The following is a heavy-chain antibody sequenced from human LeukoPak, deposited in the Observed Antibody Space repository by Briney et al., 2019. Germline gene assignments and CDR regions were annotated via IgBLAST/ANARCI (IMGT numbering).Heavy chain of an antibody. CDR3: ARMIGVAIIQAFDI. J-gene: IGHJ3*02. CDR2: ISSSSSTI. CDR1: GFTFSSYS. V-gene: IGHV3-48*01. D-gene: IGHD3-3*01. Sequence: GGSLRLSCAASGFTFSSYSMNWVRQAPGKGLEWVSYISSSSSTIYYADSVKGRFTISRDNAKNSLYLQMNSLRAEDTAVYYCARMIGVAIIQAFDIWGQGTMVTVSS.